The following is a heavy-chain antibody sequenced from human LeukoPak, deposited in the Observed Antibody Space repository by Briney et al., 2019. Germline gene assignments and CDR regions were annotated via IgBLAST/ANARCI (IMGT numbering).Heavy chain of an antibody. J-gene: IGHJ4*02. Sequence: ASVKVSCKASGCTFTGYYMHWVRQAPGQGLEWMGRINPNSGGTNYAQKFQGRVTMTRDTSISTAYMELSRLRSDDTAVYYCARDRALHSYGMTLGYWGQGTLVTVSS. CDR1: GCTFTGYY. V-gene: IGHV1-2*06. CDR2: INPNSGGT. CDR3: ARDRALHSYGMTLGY. D-gene: IGHD5-18*01.